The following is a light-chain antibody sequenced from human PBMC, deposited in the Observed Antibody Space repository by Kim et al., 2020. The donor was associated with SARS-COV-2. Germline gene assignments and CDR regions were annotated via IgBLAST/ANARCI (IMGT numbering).Light chain of an antibody. CDR3: NSRASNANLV. V-gene: IGLV3-19*01. CDR2: GKN. CDR1: SLRSYY. J-gene: IGLJ2*01. Sequence: SSELTQDPAVSVALGQTVRITCQGDSLRSYYATWYQQKPGQAPILVIYGKNNRPSGIPDRFSGSSSGNTASLTIPGTQAGDEADYYCNSRASNANLVFGG.